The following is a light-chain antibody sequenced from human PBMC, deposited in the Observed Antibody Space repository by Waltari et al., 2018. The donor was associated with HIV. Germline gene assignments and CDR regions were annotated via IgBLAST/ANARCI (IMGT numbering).Light chain of an antibody. V-gene: IGLV3-25*03. J-gene: IGLJ2*01. CDR1: ALPKKY. CDR3: QSADSSGTYPVV. CDR2: KDS. Sequence: SYELTQPPSVSVSPGQTARITCSGDALPKKYAYWYQQKPGQAPVVVIYKDSGRPSGIPERCSGSSSGTTVTLTISGVQAEDEADYYCQSADSSGTYPVVFGGGTKLTVL.